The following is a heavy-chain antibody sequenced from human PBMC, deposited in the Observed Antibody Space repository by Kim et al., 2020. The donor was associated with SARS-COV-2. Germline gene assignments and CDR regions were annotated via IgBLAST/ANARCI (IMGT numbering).Heavy chain of an antibody. D-gene: IGHD3-22*01. Sequence: KVQGRVTITADKSTSTAYMELSSLGSEDTAVYYCARDLGGYYDSSGSFDYWGQGTLVTVSS. CDR3: ARDLGGYYDSSGSFDY. V-gene: IGHV1-69*04. J-gene: IGHJ4*02.